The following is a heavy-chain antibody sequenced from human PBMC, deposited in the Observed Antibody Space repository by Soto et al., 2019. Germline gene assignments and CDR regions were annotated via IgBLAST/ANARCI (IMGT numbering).Heavy chain of an antibody. CDR2: IYSSGST. CDR1: GDSISSRTYF. J-gene: IGHJ4*02. CDR3: ETGKVGRSGGLIPFDY. D-gene: IGHD2-15*01. Sequence: QLQLQGSGPGLVKPSETLSLTCSVSGDSISSRTYFWGWIRQSPGKGLEWIGDIYSSGSTHYNASLKGQPTIPQDTSKGLVSLKLNPVPAADTAIYYFETGKVGRSGGLIPFDYWGEGIPVTVSP. V-gene: IGHV4-39*02.